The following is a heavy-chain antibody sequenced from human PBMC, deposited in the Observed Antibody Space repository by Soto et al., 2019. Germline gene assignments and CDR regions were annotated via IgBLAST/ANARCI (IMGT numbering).Heavy chain of an antibody. CDR2: IYHSGST. D-gene: IGHD5-18*01. Sequence: PSETLSLTCAVPGSSISSGYCWGWIRQPPGKGLQWIGSIYHSGSTYYNPSLKSRVTISVDTSKNQFSLKLSSVTAADTAVYYCARNSRYSYGFDRDYWGQGTLVTVSS. CDR1: GSSISSGYC. V-gene: IGHV4-38-2*01. J-gene: IGHJ4*02. CDR3: ARNSRYSYGFDRDY.